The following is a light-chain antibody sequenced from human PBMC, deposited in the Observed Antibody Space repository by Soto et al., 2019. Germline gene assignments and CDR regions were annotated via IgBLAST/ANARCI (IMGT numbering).Light chain of an antibody. CDR2: AAS. Sequence: DIQMTQSPSSLSASVGDRVTITCRASQSISSYLNWYQQKPGKAPKLLIYAASSLQSGVPSRFSGSGSGTDFTLTISSLQPEDFATYYCQQYDNLITFGGGTKVDIK. CDR3: QQYDNLIT. V-gene: IGKV1-39*01. CDR1: QSISSY. J-gene: IGKJ4*01.